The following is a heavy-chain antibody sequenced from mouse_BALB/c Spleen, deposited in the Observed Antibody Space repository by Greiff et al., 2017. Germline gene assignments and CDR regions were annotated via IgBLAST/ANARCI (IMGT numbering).Heavy chain of an antibody. CDR2: INPSTGYT. V-gene: IGHV1-7*01. CDR3: ARDGAYGNGAWFAY. D-gene: IGHD2-1*01. Sequence: VQLQQSGAELAKPGASVKMSCKASGYTFTSYWMHWVKQRPGQGLEWIGYINPSTGYTEYNQKFKDKATLTADKSSSTAYMQLSSLTSEDSAVYYCARDGAYGNGAWFAYWGQGTLGTVSA. J-gene: IGHJ3*01. CDR1: GYTFTSYW.